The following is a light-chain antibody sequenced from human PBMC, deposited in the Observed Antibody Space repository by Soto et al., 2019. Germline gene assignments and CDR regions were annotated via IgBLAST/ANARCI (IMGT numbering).Light chain of an antibody. CDR3: QQDSSDST. J-gene: IGKJ1*01. CDR1: QNINNW. Sequence: DIQMTQSPSTLSASVGDRVTITCRASQNINNWLAWYQQKPGKAPKLLSYRASSLENGVPSRFSGRGSGTDFIFTITSRQPDDFATYYCQQDSSDSTFGQGTKVEIK. V-gene: IGKV1-5*03. CDR2: RAS.